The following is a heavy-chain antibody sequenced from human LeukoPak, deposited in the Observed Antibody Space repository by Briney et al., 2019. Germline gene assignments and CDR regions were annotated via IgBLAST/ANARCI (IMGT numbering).Heavy chain of an antibody. CDR2: IDPSDSYT. CDR1: GYSFTSYW. J-gene: IGHJ6*02. Sequence: GESLKISCKGSGYSFTSYWISWVRQMPGKGLEWMGRIDPSDSYTNYSPSFQGHVTISADKSISTAYLQWSSLKASDTAMYYCARHTLHNAPWEPWGLGMDVWGQGTTVTVSS. D-gene: IGHD1-26*01. V-gene: IGHV5-10-1*01. CDR3: ARHTLHNAPWEPWGLGMDV.